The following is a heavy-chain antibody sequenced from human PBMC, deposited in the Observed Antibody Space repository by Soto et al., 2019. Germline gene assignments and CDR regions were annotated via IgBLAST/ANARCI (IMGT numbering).Heavy chain of an antibody. CDR3: ARGYSVTIFGVVMVYGMDV. D-gene: IGHD3-3*01. CDR2: INPNSGGT. CDR1: GYTFTGYY. V-gene: IGHV1-2*02. J-gene: IGHJ6*02. Sequence: ASVKVSCKASGYTFTGYYMHWVRQAPGQGLEWMGWINPNSGGTNYAQKFQGRVTMTRDTSISTAYMELSRLRSDDTAVYYCARGYSVTIFGVVMVYGMDVWGQGTTVTVSS.